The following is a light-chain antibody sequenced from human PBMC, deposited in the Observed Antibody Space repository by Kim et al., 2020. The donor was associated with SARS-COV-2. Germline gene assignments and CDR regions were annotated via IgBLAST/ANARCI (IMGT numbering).Light chain of an antibody. Sequence: DIQMTQSPSTLSASVGDRVTITCRASQSISSWLAWYQQKPGKAPKLLIYKASSLESGVPSRFSRSGSGTEFTLTISSLQPDDFATYYCQQYNSYRTFGQGTKLEI. CDR2: KAS. J-gene: IGKJ2*01. CDR3: QQYNSYRT. V-gene: IGKV1-5*03. CDR1: QSISSW.